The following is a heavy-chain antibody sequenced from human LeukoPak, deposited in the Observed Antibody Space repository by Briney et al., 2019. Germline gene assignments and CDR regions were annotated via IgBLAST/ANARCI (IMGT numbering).Heavy chain of an antibody. V-gene: IGHV3-30*04. CDR2: ISYDGSNK. CDR3: ARGGFRGYCSGGSCYPVAC. Sequence: PGGSLRLSCAASGFTFSSYAMHWVRQAPGKGLEWMAVISYDGSNKYYADSVKGRFTISRDNSKNTLYLQMNSLRAEDTAVYYCARGGFRGYCSGGSCYPVACWGQGTLVTVSS. D-gene: IGHD2-15*01. CDR1: GFTFSSYA. J-gene: IGHJ4*02.